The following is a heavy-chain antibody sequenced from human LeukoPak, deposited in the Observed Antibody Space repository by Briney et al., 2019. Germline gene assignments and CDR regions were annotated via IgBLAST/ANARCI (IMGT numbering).Heavy chain of an antibody. CDR2: ISSDGSKN. D-gene: IGHD3-22*01. Sequence: GGSLRLSCAASGFTFTNYAMYWVRQTPGKGLEWVALISSDGSKNIYADPVKGRFTVSRDNSKNTLYLQMNSLRAEDTAVYYCAKAGYYYDSSGDYYYYGMDVWGQGTTVTVSS. V-gene: IGHV3-30*18. J-gene: IGHJ6*02. CDR1: GFTFTNYA. CDR3: AKAGYYYDSSGDYYYYGMDV.